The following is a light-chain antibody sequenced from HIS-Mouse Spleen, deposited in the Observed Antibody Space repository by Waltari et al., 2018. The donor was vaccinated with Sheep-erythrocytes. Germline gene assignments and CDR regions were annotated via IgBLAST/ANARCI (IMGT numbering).Light chain of an antibody. CDR3: QQYGSSPPIT. CDR2: GAS. J-gene: IGKJ5*01. V-gene: IGKV3-20*01. Sequence: EIVLTQSPGTLSLSPGERATLSCRASHSVSSSYLAWYQQKPGQAPRLLIYGASSRATGIPDRFSGSGSGKDFTVTISRLEPEDFAVYYCQQYGSSPPITFGQGTRLEIK. CDR1: HSVSSSY.